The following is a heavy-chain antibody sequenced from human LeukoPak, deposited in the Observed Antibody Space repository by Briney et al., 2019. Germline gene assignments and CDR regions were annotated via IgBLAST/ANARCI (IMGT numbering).Heavy chain of an antibody. Sequence: GGSLRLSCAASGFTFSSYAMSWVRQAPGKGLEWVSAISGSGGSTYYADSVKGRFTISRDASKNMLYLQMHSLRAEDTAVYYCARNLNSGSYYYFDSWGQGTLVTVSS. D-gene: IGHD1-26*01. V-gene: IGHV3-23*01. J-gene: IGHJ4*02. CDR3: ARNLNSGSYYYFDS. CDR2: ISGSGGST. CDR1: GFTFSSYA.